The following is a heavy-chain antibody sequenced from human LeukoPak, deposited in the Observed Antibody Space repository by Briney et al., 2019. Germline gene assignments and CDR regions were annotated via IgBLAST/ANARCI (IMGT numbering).Heavy chain of an antibody. Sequence: SETLSLTCTVTGVSISSSSYYWGWLRQPPGKGLEWIGSIYYSGSTYYNPSLKSRVTISVDTSKNQFSLKLSSVTAADTAVYYCARVWGCSSTSCYPWFDPWGQGTLVTVSS. CDR2: IYYSGST. V-gene: IGHV4-39*07. CDR3: ARVWGCSSTSCYPWFDP. J-gene: IGHJ5*02. D-gene: IGHD2-2*01. CDR1: GVSISSSSYY.